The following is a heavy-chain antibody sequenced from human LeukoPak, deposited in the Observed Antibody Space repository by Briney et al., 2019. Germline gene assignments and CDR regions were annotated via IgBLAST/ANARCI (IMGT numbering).Heavy chain of an antibody. J-gene: IGHJ3*02. CDR1: GFTFSSYE. V-gene: IGHV3-48*03. CDR3: AKVLDYYDSSGYSDAFDI. CDR2: ISSSGSTI. Sequence: GGSLRLSCAASGFTFSSYEMNWVRQAPGKGLEWVSYISSSGSTIYYADSVKGRFTISRDNAKNTLYLQMNSLRAEDTAVYYCAKVLDYYDSSGYSDAFDIWGQGTMVTVSS. D-gene: IGHD3-22*01.